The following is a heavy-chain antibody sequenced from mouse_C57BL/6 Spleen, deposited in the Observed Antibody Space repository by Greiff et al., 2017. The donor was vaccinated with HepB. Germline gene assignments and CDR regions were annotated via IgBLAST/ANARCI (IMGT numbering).Heavy chain of an antibody. CDR2: INPNNGGT. Sequence: VQLQQSGPELVKPGASVKISCKASGYTFTDYYMNWVKQSHGKSLEWIGDINPNNGGTSYNQKFKGKATLTVDKSSSTAYMERRSLTSEDSAVYYCARRRIEGFDYWGQGTTLTVSS. J-gene: IGHJ2*01. CDR1: GYTFTDYY. V-gene: IGHV1-26*01. CDR3: ARRRIEGFDY.